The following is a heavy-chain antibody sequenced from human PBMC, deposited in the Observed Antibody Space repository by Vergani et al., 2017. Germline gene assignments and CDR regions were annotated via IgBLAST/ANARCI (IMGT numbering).Heavy chain of an antibody. D-gene: IGHD3-9*01. CDR3: ARARCIETCYRSNWLDS. J-gene: IGHJ5*01. CDR2: TRNKANSYTT. Sequence: EVQLVESGGGLVQPGGSLRLSCAASGFTFSDHYMDWVRQAPGKGLEWGGRTRNKANSYTTEYAASVKGRFTISRDDSKNSLYLQMNSLRVEDTGVYYCARARCIETCYRSNWLDSWGQGTLVTVSS. CDR1: GFTFSDHY. V-gene: IGHV3-72*01.